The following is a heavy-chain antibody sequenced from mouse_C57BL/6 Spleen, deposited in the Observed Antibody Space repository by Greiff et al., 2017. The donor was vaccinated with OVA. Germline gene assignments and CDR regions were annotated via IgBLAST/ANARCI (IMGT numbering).Heavy chain of an antibody. J-gene: IGHJ4*01. V-gene: IGHV10-1*01. Sequence: EVQRVESGGGLVQPKGSLKLSCAASGFSFNTYAMNWVRQAPGKGLEWVARIRSKSNNYATYYADSVKDRFTISRDDSESMLYLQMNNLKTEDTAMYYCVRHKGYYYGSAMDYWGQGTSVTVSS. CDR3: VRHKGYYYGSAMDY. CDR1: GFSFNTYA. D-gene: IGHD1-1*01. CDR2: IRSKSNNYAT.